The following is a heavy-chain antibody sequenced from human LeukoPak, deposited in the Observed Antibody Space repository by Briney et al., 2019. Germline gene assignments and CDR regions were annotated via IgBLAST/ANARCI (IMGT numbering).Heavy chain of an antibody. Sequence: SQTLSLACAISGDSVSSNSAAWNWIRQSPSRGLEWLGRTYYRSKWYNDYAVSVKSRITINPDTSKNQFSLQLNSVTPEDTAVYYCARDGITMVRGVHDYWGQGTLVTVSS. D-gene: IGHD3-10*01. CDR2: TYYRSKWYN. V-gene: IGHV6-1*01. CDR3: ARDGITMVRGVHDY. CDR1: GDSVSSNSAA. J-gene: IGHJ4*02.